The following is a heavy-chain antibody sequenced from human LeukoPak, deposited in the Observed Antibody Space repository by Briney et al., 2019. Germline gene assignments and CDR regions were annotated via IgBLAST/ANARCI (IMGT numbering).Heavy chain of an antibody. J-gene: IGHJ5*02. CDR3: ARVVGGSSSPWFDP. V-gene: IGHV3-7*01. CDR2: IKQDGSEK. CDR1: GFTFSSYW. D-gene: IGHD6-13*01. Sequence: PGGSLRLSCAASGFTFSSYWMSWVRQAPGKGLEWVANIKQDGSEKYYVDSVKGRFTISRDNAKNSLYLQMNSLRAGDTAVYYCARVVGGSSSPWFDPWGQGTLVTVSS.